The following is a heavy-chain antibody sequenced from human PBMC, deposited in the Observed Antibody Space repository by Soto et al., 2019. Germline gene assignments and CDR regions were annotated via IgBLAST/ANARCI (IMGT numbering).Heavy chain of an antibody. D-gene: IGHD7-27*01. J-gene: IGHJ6*02. CDR1: GFTFSSYG. Sequence: PGGSLRLSCAASGFTFSSYGMHWVRQAPGKGLEWVAVISYDGSNKYYADSVKGRFTISRDNSKNTLYLQMNSLRAEDTAVYYCAKEGFAGDRRYYYYGMDVWGQGTTVTVSS. V-gene: IGHV3-30*18. CDR2: ISYDGSNK. CDR3: AKEGFAGDRRYYYYGMDV.